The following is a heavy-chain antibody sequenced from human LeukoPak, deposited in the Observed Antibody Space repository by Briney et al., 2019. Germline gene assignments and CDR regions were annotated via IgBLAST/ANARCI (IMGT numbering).Heavy chain of an antibody. CDR3: AKDPYSSGPYNWFDP. Sequence: QTGGSLRLSCAASGFTFSSYAMTWVRQAPGKGLEWVSAISGSGDSTYYADSVKGLFTISRDNSKNTLYLQMNRLRAEETAVYYCAKDPYSSGPYNWFDPWGQGTLVTVSS. J-gene: IGHJ5*02. CDR1: GFTFSSYA. D-gene: IGHD6-19*01. CDR2: ISGSGDST. V-gene: IGHV3-23*01.